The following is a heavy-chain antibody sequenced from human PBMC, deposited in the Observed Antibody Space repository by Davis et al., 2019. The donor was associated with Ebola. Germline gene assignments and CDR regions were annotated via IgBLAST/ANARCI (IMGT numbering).Heavy chain of an antibody. J-gene: IGHJ6*02. CDR2: IIPIFGTA. V-gene: IGHV1-69*06. CDR3: ARDFDSSGYGMDV. D-gene: IGHD3-22*01. CDR1: GYTFTSYD. Sequence: SVKVSCKASGYTFTSYDINWVRQAPGQGLEWMGGIIPIFGTANYAQKFQGRVTITADKSTSTAYMELSSLRSEDTAVYYCARDFDSSGYGMDVWGQGTTVTVSS.